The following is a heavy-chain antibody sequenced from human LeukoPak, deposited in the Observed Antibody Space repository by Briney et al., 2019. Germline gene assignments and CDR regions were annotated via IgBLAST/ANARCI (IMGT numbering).Heavy chain of an antibody. CDR2: ISGSGGST. V-gene: IGHV3-23*01. D-gene: IGHD1-26*01. J-gene: IGHJ2*01. CDR3: ARDSGGSYYYWYFDL. CDR1: GFTFSSYA. Sequence: GGSLRLSCAASGFTFSSYAMSWVRQAPGKGLGWLSVISGSGGSTYYADSVKGRFTISRDDSKNTLYLQMNSLRADDTAVYYCARDSGGSYYYWYFDLWGRGTLVTVSS.